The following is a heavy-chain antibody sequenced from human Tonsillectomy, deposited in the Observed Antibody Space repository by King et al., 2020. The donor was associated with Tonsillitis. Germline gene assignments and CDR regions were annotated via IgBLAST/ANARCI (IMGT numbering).Heavy chain of an antibody. Sequence: QLQESGPGLVKPSGTLSLTCAVSGGSISSSNWWSWVRQPPGKGLDWIGESYHSGSTHYNPSFKSRVTISVDKSKNQFSLKLSSVTAADTAVYYCAGISSGYYYEDYYYYMDVWGKGTTVTVSS. CDR1: GGSISSSNW. J-gene: IGHJ6*03. CDR3: AGISSGYYYEDYYYYMDV. D-gene: IGHD3-22*01. V-gene: IGHV4-4*02. CDR2: SYHSGST.